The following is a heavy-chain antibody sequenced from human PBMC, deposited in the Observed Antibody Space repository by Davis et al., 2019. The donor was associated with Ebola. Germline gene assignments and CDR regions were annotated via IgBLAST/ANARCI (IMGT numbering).Heavy chain of an antibody. CDR1: GFSFSNYW. J-gene: IGHJ4*02. CDR3: ARGFYYDGSGSYYVFDY. V-gene: IGHV3-7*03. CDR2: IKQDGSEK. D-gene: IGHD3-22*01. Sequence: GESLKISCAASGFSFSNYWMSWVRQAPEKGLEWVANIKQDGSEKYYVDSVEGRFTISRDNSKNTMYVQMNSLRAEDTAVYYCARGFYYDGSGSYYVFDYWGQGTLVTVSS.